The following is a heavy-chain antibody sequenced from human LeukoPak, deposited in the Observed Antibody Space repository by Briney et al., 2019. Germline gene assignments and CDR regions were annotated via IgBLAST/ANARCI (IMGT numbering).Heavy chain of an antibody. D-gene: IGHD5-12*01. V-gene: IGHV1-69*05. J-gene: IGHJ5*02. Sequence: SVKVSCKASGGTFSSYAISWVRQAPGQGLEWMGGIIPILGTANYAQKFQGRVTITTDESTSTAYMELSSLRSEDTAVYYCASVNVDLVATIMLASTIRINWFDPWGQGTLVTVSS. CDR3: ASVNVDLVATIMLASTIRINWFDP. CDR1: GGTFSSYA. CDR2: IIPILGTA.